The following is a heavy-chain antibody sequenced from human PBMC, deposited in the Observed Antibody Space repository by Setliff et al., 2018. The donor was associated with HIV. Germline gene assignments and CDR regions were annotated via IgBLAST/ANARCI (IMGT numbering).Heavy chain of an antibody. V-gene: IGHV3-23*01. J-gene: IGHJ6*03. D-gene: IGHD6-19*01. Sequence: QSSETLSLSCAASGFTFSSYAMSWVRQAPGKGLEWVSAISGSGGSTYYADSVRGRFTISRDNSKNTLYLQMNSLRAEDTAVYYCAKGRYSSGANYYYYYMDVWGKGTTVTVSS. CDR1: GFTFSSYA. CDR3: AKGRYSSGANYYYYYMDV. CDR2: ISGSGGST.